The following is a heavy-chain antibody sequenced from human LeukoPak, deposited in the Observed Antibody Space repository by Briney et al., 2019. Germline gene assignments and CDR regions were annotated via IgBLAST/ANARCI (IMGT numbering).Heavy chain of an antibody. D-gene: IGHD2-15*01. CDR1: GFTFSDAW. Sequence: GGSLRLSCVGSGFTFSDAWMSWVRQAPGKGLEWVGRIKSKSDGGTIDYAAPVKGRFTISRDDSRNTLYLEMNSLKTEDTAVYYCTTRRQDGWWGQGTLVTVS. CDR3: TTRRQDGW. CDR2: IKSKSDGGTI. V-gene: IGHV3-15*01. J-gene: IGHJ4*02.